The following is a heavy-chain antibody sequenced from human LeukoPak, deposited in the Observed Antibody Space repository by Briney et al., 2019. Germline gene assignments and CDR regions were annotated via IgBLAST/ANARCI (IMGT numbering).Heavy chain of an antibody. CDR3: ARDDFGMARGAPHYYYGMDV. CDR2: ISYDGSNK. Sequence: GGSLRLSCAASGFTFSSYAMHWVRQAPGKGLEWVAVISYDGSNKYYADSVKGRFTISRDNAKNSLYLQMNSLRAEDTAVYYCARDDFGMARGAPHYYYGMDVWGQGTTVTVSS. V-gene: IGHV3-30-3*01. J-gene: IGHJ6*02. D-gene: IGHD3-10*01. CDR1: GFTFSSYA.